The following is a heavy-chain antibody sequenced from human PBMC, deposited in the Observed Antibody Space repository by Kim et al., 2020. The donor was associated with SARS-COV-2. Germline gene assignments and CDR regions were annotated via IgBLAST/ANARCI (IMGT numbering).Heavy chain of an antibody. Sequence: SETLSLTCAVYGGSFSGYYWSWIRQPPGKGLEWIGEINHSGSTNYNPSLKSRVTISVDTSKNQFSLKLSSVTAADTAVYYCATSGRNILTGYYYYYGMDV. CDR1: GGSFSGYY. J-gene: IGHJ6*01. CDR2: INHSGST. D-gene: IGHD3-9*01. V-gene: IGHV4-34*01. CDR3: ATSGRNILTGYYYYYGMDV.